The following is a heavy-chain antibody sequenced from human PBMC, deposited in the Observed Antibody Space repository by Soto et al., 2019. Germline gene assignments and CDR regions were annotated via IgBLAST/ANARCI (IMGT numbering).Heavy chain of an antibody. CDR3: TTGGVGNYLKFDY. J-gene: IGHJ4*02. CDR1: GFTFSNAW. Sequence: EVQLVESGGGLVKPGGSLRLSCAASGFTFSNAWMNWVRQAPGKGLEWIGRIKSKTDGGTTDYAAPVKGRFTISRDDSKNTLYLQMNSLKTEDTAVYYCTTGGVGNYLKFDYWGQGTLVTVSS. D-gene: IGHD4-4*01. CDR2: IKSKTDGGTT. V-gene: IGHV3-15*07.